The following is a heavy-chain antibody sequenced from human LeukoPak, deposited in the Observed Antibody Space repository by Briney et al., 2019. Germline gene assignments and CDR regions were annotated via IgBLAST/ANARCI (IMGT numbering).Heavy chain of an antibody. V-gene: IGHV4-59*01. J-gene: IGHJ4*02. CDR2: IYYSGST. CDR3: ARASRYYYGSGSYNFDY. Sequence: SETLSLTCTVSGGSISSYYWSWIRQPPGKGLEWIGYIYYSGSTNYSPSLKSRVTISVDTSKNQFSLKLSSVTAADTAVYYCARASRYYYGSGSYNFDYWGQGTLVTVSS. D-gene: IGHD3-10*01. CDR1: GGSISSYY.